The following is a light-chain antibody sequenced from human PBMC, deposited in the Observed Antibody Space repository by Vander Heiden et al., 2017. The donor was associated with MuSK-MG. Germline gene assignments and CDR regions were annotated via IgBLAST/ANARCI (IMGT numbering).Light chain of an antibody. CDR2: EDY. J-gene: IGLJ2*01. V-gene: IGLV6-57*01. CDR3: QSYDSSTII. CDR1: SGSIASSD. Sequence: NFMLTQPHSLSESPGKTVTISCTRSSGSIASSDVQWYQQRPGSFPTTVIYEDYQRPSGVPDRFSGSIDRSSNSASLTISGLKTEDEADYYCQSYDSSTIIFGGGTKLTVL.